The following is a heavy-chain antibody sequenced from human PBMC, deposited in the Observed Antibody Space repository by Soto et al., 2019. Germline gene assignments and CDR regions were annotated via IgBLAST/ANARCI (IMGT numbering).Heavy chain of an antibody. Sequence: ASVKVSCKASGYTFTSYAMHWVRQAPGQRLEWMGWINAGNGNTKYSQKFQGRVTITRDTSASTAYMELSSLRSEDTAVYYCAREGCHDYCNRMDVWGQATTVTVPS. D-gene: IGHD4-4*01. CDR1: GYTFTSYA. J-gene: IGHJ6*02. V-gene: IGHV1-3*01. CDR3: AREGCHDYCNRMDV. CDR2: INAGNGNT.